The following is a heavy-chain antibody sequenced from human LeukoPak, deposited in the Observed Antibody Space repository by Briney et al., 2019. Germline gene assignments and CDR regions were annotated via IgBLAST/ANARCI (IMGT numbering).Heavy chain of an antibody. J-gene: IGHJ4*02. CDR2: ISGSGGST. Sequence: GASLRLSCAASGFTFSSYAMSWVRQAPGKGLEWVSAISGSGGSTYYADSVKGWFTISRDNSKNTLYLQMNSLRAEDTAVYYCAKDQEYSSSWYGVYYFDYWGQGTLVTVSS. CDR3: AKDQEYSSSWYGVYYFDY. D-gene: IGHD6-13*01. CDR1: GFTFSSYA. V-gene: IGHV3-23*01.